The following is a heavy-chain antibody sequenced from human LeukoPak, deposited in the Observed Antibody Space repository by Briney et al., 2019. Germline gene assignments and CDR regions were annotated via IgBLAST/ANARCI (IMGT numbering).Heavy chain of an antibody. CDR1: GGSISTFY. Sequence: KPSETLSLTCTVPGGSISTFYWTWIRQPPGKGLEWIGYIYYSGNTHYNPSLSSRVTISLDTSKSQFSLMLRSLTAADTAMYYCARRYTASPGERFDYWGQGILVTVSP. CDR3: ARRYTASPGERFDY. D-gene: IGHD2-2*02. V-gene: IGHV4-59*08. J-gene: IGHJ4*02. CDR2: IYYSGNT.